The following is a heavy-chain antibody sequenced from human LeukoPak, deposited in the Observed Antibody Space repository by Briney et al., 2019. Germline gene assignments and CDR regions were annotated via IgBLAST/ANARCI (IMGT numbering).Heavy chain of an antibody. CDR3: ARTPEDCSGGSCYSDY. D-gene: IGHD2-15*01. CDR2: IAYSDGRT. Sequence: PGGSLRLSCAASGFTFTNYAMSWVRQAPGKGLEWVSGIAYSDGRTYYADSVKGRFTISRDNAKNSLYLQMNSLRAEDTAVYYCARTPEDCSGGSCYSDYWGQGTLVTVSS. J-gene: IGHJ4*02. CDR1: GFTFTNYA. V-gene: IGHV3-23*01.